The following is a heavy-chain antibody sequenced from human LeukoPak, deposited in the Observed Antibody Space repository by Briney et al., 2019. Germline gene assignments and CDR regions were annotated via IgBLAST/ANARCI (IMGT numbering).Heavy chain of an antibody. D-gene: IGHD6-13*01. V-gene: IGHV3-7*05. CDR1: GFTFSNLW. CDR2: INQDRSDK. CDR3: ATGRQLDY. Sequence: PGGSLRLSCAASGFTFSNLWMSWVRRAPGKGLEWVANINQDRSDKYYVDSVKGRFTISRDNAKNSLYLQMNSLRAEDTAVYYCATGRQLDYWGQGTLVTVSS. J-gene: IGHJ4*02.